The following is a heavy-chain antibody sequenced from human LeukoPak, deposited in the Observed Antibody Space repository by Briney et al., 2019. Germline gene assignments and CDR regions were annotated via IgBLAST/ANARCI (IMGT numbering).Heavy chain of an antibody. Sequence: GGSLRLSCAASGFTFSSYAMSWVRQAPGKGLEWVSAISGSGGSTYYADSVKGRFTISRDNSKNTLYLQMNSLRAEDTAVYYCAKDRDVLLWFGENDYWGQGTLVTVSS. D-gene: IGHD3-10*01. J-gene: IGHJ4*02. CDR3: AKDRDVLLWFGENDY. CDR2: ISGSGGST. V-gene: IGHV3-23*01. CDR1: GFTFSSYA.